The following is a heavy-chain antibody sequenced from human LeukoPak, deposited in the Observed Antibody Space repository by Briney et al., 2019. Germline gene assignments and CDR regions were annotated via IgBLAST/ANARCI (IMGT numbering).Heavy chain of an antibody. Sequence: SETLSLTCTVSGASISGYYWTWIRQPPGKGLEWIGYIYNSGSTNYNPSLQSRVTISVDTSKNQFSLKLSSVTAADTAVYYCARQLSYGMDVWGQGTTVTISS. CDR1: GASISGYY. V-gene: IGHV4-59*08. CDR3: ARQLSYGMDV. J-gene: IGHJ6*02. CDR2: IYNSGST.